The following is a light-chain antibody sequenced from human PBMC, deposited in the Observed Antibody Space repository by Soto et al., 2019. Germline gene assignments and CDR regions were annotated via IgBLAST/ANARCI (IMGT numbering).Light chain of an antibody. CDR1: TSEIGAYNF. J-gene: IGLJ2*01. CDR3: TSWTTSTTMI. Sequence: QSALTQPASVSGSPGQSITISCTGTTSEIGAYNFVSWYQQHPGKAPKLMLYDVNIRPSGVSNRFSGSKYGNTASLTISGLQAEDEADYYCTSWTTSTTMIFGGGTKLPVL. V-gene: IGLV2-14*03. CDR2: DVN.